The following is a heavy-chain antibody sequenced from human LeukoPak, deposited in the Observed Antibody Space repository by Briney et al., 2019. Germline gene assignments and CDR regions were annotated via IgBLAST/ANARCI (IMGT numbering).Heavy chain of an antibody. CDR3: ARVGGMSDWFDP. Sequence: GSLRLSCAASGFHFNCYWVNWVRQAPGKGVEGVANIKQDESEKNYVDSVKGRFTISRDNAKNSLYLQMNSLRAEDTAVYYCARVGGMSDWFDPWGQGTLVTVSS. CDR1: GFHFNCYW. CDR2: IKQDESEK. D-gene: IGHD1-1*01. J-gene: IGHJ5*02. V-gene: IGHV3-7*01.